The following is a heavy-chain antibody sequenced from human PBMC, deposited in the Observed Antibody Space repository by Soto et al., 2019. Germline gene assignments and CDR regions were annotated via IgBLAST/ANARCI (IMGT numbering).Heavy chain of an antibody. D-gene: IGHD7-27*01. J-gene: IGHJ4*02. V-gene: IGHV2-5*01. Sequence: QITLKESGPTLVKPTQTLTLTCTFSGFSLSTSDVGVGWIRHPPGKTPEWLALIYWNDDKRYSPSLKNRLTITKDTSKNQVVLTLTNMDPVDTATYFCAHLLGIAPDFDYWGQGTLVTVSS. CDR1: GFSLSTSDVG. CDR3: AHLLGIAPDFDY. CDR2: IYWNDDK.